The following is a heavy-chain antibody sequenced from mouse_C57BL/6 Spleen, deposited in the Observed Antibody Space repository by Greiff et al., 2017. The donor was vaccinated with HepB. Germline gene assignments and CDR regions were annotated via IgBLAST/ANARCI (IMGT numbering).Heavy chain of an antibody. V-gene: IGHV1-63*01. D-gene: IGHD1-1*01. CDR3: ARGNYYGSSHWYFDV. Sequence: VKLVESGAELVRPGTSVKMSCKASGYTFTNYWIGWAKQRPGHGLEWIGDIYPGGGYTNYNEKFKGKATLTADKSSSTAYMQFSSLTSEDSAIYYCARGNYYGSSHWYFDVWGTGTTVTVSS. CDR1: GYTFTNYW. CDR2: IYPGGGYT. J-gene: IGHJ1*03.